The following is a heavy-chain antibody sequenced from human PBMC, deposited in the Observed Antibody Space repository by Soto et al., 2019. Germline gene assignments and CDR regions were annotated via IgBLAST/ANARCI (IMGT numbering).Heavy chain of an antibody. V-gene: IGHV4-30-4*01. CDR3: ARGLRGEDNWFDP. CDR2: IYYSGST. Sequence: PSETLSLTCTVSGGSISSGDYYWSWIRQPPGKGLEWIGYIYYSGSTYYNPSLKSRVTISVDTSKNQFSLKLSSVTAADTALYYCARGLRGEDNWFDPWGQGTLVTVSS. D-gene: IGHD3-10*01. J-gene: IGHJ5*02. CDR1: GGSISSGDYY.